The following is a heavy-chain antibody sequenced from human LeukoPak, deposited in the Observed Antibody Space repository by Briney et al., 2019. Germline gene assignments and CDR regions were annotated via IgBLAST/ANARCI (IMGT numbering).Heavy chain of an antibody. CDR3: ARGGYCSSTSCYTTPYYFDY. V-gene: IGHV3-7*01. J-gene: IGHJ4*02. CDR2: IKQDGSEK. D-gene: IGHD2-2*02. CDR1: GFTFSSYW. Sequence: GGSLRLSCAASGFTFSSYWMSWVRQAPGKGLEWVANIKQDGSEKYYADSVKGRFTISRDNAKNSLYLQMNSLRAEDTAVYYCARGGYCSSTSCYTTPYYFDYWGQGTLVTVSS.